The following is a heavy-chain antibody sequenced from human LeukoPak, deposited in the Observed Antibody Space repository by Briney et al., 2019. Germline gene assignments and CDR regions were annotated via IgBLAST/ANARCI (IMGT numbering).Heavy chain of an antibody. D-gene: IGHD3-10*01. CDR3: ARGRTVKYYYGSGSYRYYFDY. CDR2: IYYSGST. Sequence: SETLSLTCTVSGGSISSYYWSWIRQPPGKGLEWIGYIYYSGSTNYNPSLKSRVTISVDTSKNQFSLKLSSVTAADTAVYYCARGRTVKYYYGSGSYRYYFDYWGQGTLVTVSS. J-gene: IGHJ4*02. CDR1: GGSISSYY. V-gene: IGHV4-59*12.